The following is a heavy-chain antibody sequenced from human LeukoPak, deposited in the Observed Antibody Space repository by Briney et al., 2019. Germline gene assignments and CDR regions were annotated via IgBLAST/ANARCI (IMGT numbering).Heavy chain of an antibody. V-gene: IGHV3-33*01. D-gene: IGHD4-17*01. Sequence: GGSLRLSCAASGFTFSSYGMHWVRQAPGKGLEWVAVIRYDGSNKYYADSVKGRFTISRDNSKNTLYLQMNSLRAEDTAVYYCARDHDYGDAFDIWGQGTMVTVSS. CDR2: IRYDGSNK. CDR3: ARDHDYGDAFDI. J-gene: IGHJ3*02. CDR1: GFTFSSYG.